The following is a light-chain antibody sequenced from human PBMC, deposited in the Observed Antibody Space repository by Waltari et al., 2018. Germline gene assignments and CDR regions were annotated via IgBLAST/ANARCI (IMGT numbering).Light chain of an antibody. Sequence: EIVLTQSPGTLSLSPGERATLSCRASQSVGRYLAWYQQKPGLAPRLLIYGASTRATGIPDRFSGSGSGTDFSLIISRLEPEDFAVYFCQKYEALPATFGQGTKVEIK. CDR2: GAS. CDR3: QKYEALPAT. J-gene: IGKJ1*01. V-gene: IGKV3-20*01. CDR1: QSVGRY.